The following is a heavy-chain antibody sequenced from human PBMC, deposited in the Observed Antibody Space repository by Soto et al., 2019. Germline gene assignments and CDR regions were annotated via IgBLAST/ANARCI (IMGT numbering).Heavy chain of an antibody. CDR3: ARVPAMYSSSYYFDY. V-gene: IGHV3-48*03. J-gene: IGHJ4*02. Sequence: GGSLRLSCAASGFTFSSYEMNWVRQAPGKGLEWVSYISSSGSTIYYADSVKGRFTISRDNAKNSLYLQMNSLRAEDTAVYYCARVPAMYSSSYYFDYWGQGTLVTVS. CDR1: GFTFSSYE. CDR2: ISSSGSTI. D-gene: IGHD6-6*01.